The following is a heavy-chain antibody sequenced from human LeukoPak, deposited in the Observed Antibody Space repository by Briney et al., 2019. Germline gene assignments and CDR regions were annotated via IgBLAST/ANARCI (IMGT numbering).Heavy chain of an antibody. CDR1: GYTFTDYG. D-gene: IGHD3-22*01. CDR3: AKESYDDSSGYDA. CDR2: ISGYNGDT. V-gene: IGHV1-18*01. J-gene: IGHJ5*02. Sequence: ASVNVSCKASGYTFTDYGLHWVRQAPGQGLEWMGWISGYNGDTKYAQKVQGRVAMTTDPSASTAYMELRTLTSDDAAVYFCAKESYDDSSGYDAWGQGNLVTVSS.